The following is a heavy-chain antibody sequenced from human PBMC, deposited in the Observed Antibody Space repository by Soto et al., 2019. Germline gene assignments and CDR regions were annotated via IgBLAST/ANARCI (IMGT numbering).Heavy chain of an antibody. Sequence: PSETLSLTCTVSGGSISSGGYYWTWIRQHPGKGLEWIGYIYYSGSTYYNPSLKSRVTISVDTSKNQFSLKLSSVTAADTAVYYCARLTYCSSTSCPMGGYYYYGMDVWGQGTTVTVSS. CDR1: GGSISSGGYY. CDR3: ARLTYCSSTSCPMGGYYYYGMDV. J-gene: IGHJ6*02. CDR2: IYYSGST. V-gene: IGHV4-31*03. D-gene: IGHD2-2*01.